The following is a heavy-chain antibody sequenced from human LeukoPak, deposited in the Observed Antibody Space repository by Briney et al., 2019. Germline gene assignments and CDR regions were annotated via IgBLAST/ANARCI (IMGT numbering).Heavy chain of an antibody. D-gene: IGHD5-18*01. Sequence: GGSLRLSCAASGFTFSSCWMHWVRQAPGKGLVWVSTIYSVGSDTLYADSVKGRFTISRDNAKNTLYLQMNSLRAEDTAVYYCARDRRYSPDYWGRGTLVTVSS. CDR3: ARDRRYSPDY. V-gene: IGHV3-74*01. J-gene: IGHJ4*02. CDR1: GFTFSSCW. CDR2: IYSVGSDT.